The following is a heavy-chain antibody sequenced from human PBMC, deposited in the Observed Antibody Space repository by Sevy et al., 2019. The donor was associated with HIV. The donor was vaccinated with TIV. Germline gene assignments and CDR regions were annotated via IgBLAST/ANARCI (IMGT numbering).Heavy chain of an antibody. J-gene: IGHJ4*02. Sequence: ASVKVSCKVSGYTLTKLSMHWVRQTPGKGLEWMTTFDPEDGDPEDGKTIYAQKFLGRVTMTADTSTDTAYMELSSLRSEDTAVYYCATTKDYYDSSGYPFDSWGQGTLVTVSS. CDR1: GYTLTKLS. CDR3: ATTKDYYDSSGYPFDS. D-gene: IGHD3-22*01. CDR2: FDPEDGDPEDGKT. V-gene: IGHV1-24*01.